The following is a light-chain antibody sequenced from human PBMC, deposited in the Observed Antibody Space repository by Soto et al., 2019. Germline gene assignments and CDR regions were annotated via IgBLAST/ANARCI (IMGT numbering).Light chain of an antibody. CDR1: SSDVGGYNY. J-gene: IGLJ1*01. CDR2: DVS. CDR3: SSYTSSNTRQIV. Sequence: ALTQPASVSGSPGQSITISCTGTSSDVGGYNYVSWYQHHPGKAPKLMIFDVSNRPSGVSNRFSGSKSGNTASLTISGLQPEDEADYYCSSYTSSNTRQIVFGTGTKLTVL. V-gene: IGLV2-14*03.